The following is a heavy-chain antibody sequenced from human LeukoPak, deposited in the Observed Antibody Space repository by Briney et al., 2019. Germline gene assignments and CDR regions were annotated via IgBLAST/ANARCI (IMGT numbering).Heavy chain of an antibody. V-gene: IGHV1-18*01. J-gene: IGHJ4*02. CDR1: GYTFTSYG. Sequence: ASVKVSCKASGYTFTSYGISWVRQAPGQGLEWMGWISAYNGNTNYAQKHQGRVTMTTDTSTSTAYMELRSLRSDDTAVYYCARAGSSMVRGVIKPSIMDYWGQGTLVTVSS. CDR2: ISAYNGNT. D-gene: IGHD3-10*01. CDR3: ARAGSSMVRGVIKPSIMDY.